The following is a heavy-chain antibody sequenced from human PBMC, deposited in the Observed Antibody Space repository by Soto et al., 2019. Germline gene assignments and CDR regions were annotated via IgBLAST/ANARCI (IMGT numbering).Heavy chain of an antibody. Sequence: QVQLQESGPGLVKPSQTLSLTCTVSGGSISSGGYYWSWIRQHPGKGLEWIGYIYYSGSTYYNPSLKSRVTITVDTSKNQFSLKLSFMTAADTAVYYCARGPDMTTVTTSLYFDLWGRGTLVTVSS. CDR1: GGSISSGGYY. CDR2: IYYSGST. J-gene: IGHJ2*01. V-gene: IGHV4-31*03. D-gene: IGHD4-17*01. CDR3: ARGPDMTTVTTSLYFDL.